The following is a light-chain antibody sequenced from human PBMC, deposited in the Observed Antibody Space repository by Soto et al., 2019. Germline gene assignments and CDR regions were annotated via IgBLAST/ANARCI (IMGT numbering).Light chain of an antibody. CDR3: QHYFNWPYT. CDR2: GAS. CDR1: QSVTSN. J-gene: IGKJ2*01. Sequence: EIVMTQSPATLSVSPGERATLSCRASQSVTSNLAWYQQKHGRAPRLLIYGASTRATGIPARFSGSGSGTEFTLTISNLQSEDFALYYCQHYFNWPYTFGQGTKLEIK. V-gene: IGKV3-15*01.